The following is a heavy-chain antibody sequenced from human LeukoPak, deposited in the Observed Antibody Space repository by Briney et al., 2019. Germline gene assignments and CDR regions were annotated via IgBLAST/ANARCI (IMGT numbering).Heavy chain of an antibody. Sequence: ASVKVSCKASGYTFTGYGISWVRQAPGQGLEWMGWISAYNGNTNYAQKLQGRVTMTTDTSTSTAYMELRSLRSDDTAVYCCARGRAAHSWLNYWGQGTLVTVSS. D-gene: IGHD6-13*01. CDR2: ISAYNGNT. CDR3: ARGRAAHSWLNY. CDR1: GYTFTGYG. J-gene: IGHJ4*02. V-gene: IGHV1-18*01.